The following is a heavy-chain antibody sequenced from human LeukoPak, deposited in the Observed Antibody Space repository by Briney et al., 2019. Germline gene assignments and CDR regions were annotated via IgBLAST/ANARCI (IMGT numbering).Heavy chain of an antibody. CDR2: INPSGGST. V-gene: IGHV1-46*01. J-gene: IGHJ4*02. Sequence: SVKVSCKASGYTFTSYYMHWVRQAPGQGLEWMAIINPSGGSTRYAQKFQGRVTMTSDTSTSTVYMELSSLRSDDTAVYYCARDPRPSYDSSDYYYPGDYWGQGTLVTVSS. CDR1: GYTFTSYY. D-gene: IGHD3-22*01. CDR3: ARDPRPSYDSSDYYYPGDY.